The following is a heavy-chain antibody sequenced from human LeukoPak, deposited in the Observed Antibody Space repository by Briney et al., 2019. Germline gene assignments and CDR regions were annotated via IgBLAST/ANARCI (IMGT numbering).Heavy chain of an antibody. CDR1: GASISTSAYS. J-gene: IGHJ4*02. V-gene: IGHV4-39*01. CDR2: LYYIESP. CDR3: ARRPITVAPYFFDS. D-gene: IGHD1-20*01. Sequence: SETLSLTCTVSGASISTSAYSWGWIRQPPGKGLEWIGLYYIESPYYNPSLEGRLTLNVDASKSQLSLTLTSVTAADTAVYYCARRPITVAPYFFDSWGQGLLVTVSS.